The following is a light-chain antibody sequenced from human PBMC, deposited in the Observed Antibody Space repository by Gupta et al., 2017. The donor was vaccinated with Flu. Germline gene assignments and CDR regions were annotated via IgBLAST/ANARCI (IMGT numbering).Light chain of an antibody. CDR1: QSISSD. Sequence: EIVLTQSPATLSLSPGERATLSCRASQSISSDLAWYQQKPGQAPMLLIYDASVRAHDIIANFRGSGVGTDVTITIISSDPDDFAVYYCQQRRYGAPWRTFGVGTKVEIK. CDR2: DAS. CDR3: QQRRYGAPWRT. V-gene: IGKV3-11*01. J-gene: IGKJ4*02.